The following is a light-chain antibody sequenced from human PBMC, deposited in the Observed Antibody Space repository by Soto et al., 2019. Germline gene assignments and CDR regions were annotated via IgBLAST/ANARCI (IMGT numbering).Light chain of an antibody. CDR1: SSDVGTYNL. Sequence: QSVLTQPASVSGTPGQSITISCTGTSSDVGTYNLVSWYQHHPGKAPKLMIYEGSKRPSGVSNRFSGSKSGNTASLTISGLQAEDAADSYCCSYAGSSTYVFGTGTKLTVL. J-gene: IGLJ1*01. CDR2: EGS. V-gene: IGLV2-23*01. CDR3: CSYAGSSTYV.